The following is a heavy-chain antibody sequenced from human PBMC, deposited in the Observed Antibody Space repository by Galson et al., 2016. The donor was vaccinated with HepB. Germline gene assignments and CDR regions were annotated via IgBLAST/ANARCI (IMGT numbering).Heavy chain of an antibody. CDR3: ARVRQWLLDAFDF. J-gene: IGHJ3*01. CDR1: GDSISSGGYS. Sequence: TLSLPCGVSGDSISSGGYSWSWIRQPPGKGLEWIGYMHYSGRTYYNPSLKNRVTISVDRSKNHFSLNLTSVAAADTAVYYCARVRQWLLDAFDFWGQGTMVTVSS. CDR2: MHYSGRT. V-gene: IGHV4-30-2*01. D-gene: IGHD6-19*01.